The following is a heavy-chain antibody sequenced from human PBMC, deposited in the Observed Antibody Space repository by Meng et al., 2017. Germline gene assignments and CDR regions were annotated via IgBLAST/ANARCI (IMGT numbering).Heavy chain of an antibody. J-gene: IGHJ4*02. V-gene: IGHV1-2*06. CDR1: GNNFPDYY. D-gene: IGHD6-25*01. Sequence: QVQLGRCRAEVKKPGASWKVSCKPSGNNFPDYYIHWVRRAPGQGLEWMGRINPKSGDTHYAQKFQARVTMTGDTSISTAYMELSGLRSDDTAMYYCARDEDISAAGKLFGDYWGQGTLVTVSS. CDR2: INPKSGDT. CDR3: ARDEDISAAGKLFGDY.